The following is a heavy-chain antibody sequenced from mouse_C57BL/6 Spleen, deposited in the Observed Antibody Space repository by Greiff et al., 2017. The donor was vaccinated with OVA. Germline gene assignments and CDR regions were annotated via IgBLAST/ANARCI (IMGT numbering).Heavy chain of an antibody. CDR2: ISYSGST. CDR1: GYSITSGYD. CDR3: ARGRGYYDYDVGAMDY. J-gene: IGHJ4*01. D-gene: IGHD2-4*01. Sequence: EVQLQQSGPGMVKPSQSLSLTCTVTGYSITSGYDWHWIRHFPGNKLEWMGYISYSGSTNYNPSLKSRISITHDTSKNHFFLKLNSVTTEDTATYYCARGRGYYDYDVGAMDYWGQGTSVTVSS. V-gene: IGHV3-1*01.